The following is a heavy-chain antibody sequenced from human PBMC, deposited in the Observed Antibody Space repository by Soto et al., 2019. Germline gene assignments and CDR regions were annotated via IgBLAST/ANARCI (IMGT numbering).Heavy chain of an antibody. J-gene: IGHJ6*03. Sequence: EVQLVESGGDLVQPGGSLRLSCAASGFTLSSFWMHWVRQAPGKGLECVSRFNTDGSDTRYADSVRGRFTISRDSAKNTLYLQMNSLRVEDTAVYYCTRDLPRDPYYMDVWGKGTTVTVSS. CDR1: GFTLSSFW. CDR3: TRDLPRDPYYMDV. V-gene: IGHV3-74*01. CDR2: FNTDGSDT.